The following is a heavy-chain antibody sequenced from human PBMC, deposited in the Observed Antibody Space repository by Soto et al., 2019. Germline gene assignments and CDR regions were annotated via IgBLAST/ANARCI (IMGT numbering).Heavy chain of an antibody. V-gene: IGHV1-2*02. D-gene: IGHD3-3*01. CDR1: GYSFTGYY. CDR3: ARSSALTISGVGGMDV. J-gene: IGHJ6*02. CDR2: INPNSGGA. Sequence: GASVKVSCKASGYSFTGYYIHWVRQAPGQGLEWMGWINPNSGGANYAQKFQGSVTMTRDTSTTTAYMELSRLRSNDTAVFYCARSSALTISGVGGMDVWGHGATVTVSS.